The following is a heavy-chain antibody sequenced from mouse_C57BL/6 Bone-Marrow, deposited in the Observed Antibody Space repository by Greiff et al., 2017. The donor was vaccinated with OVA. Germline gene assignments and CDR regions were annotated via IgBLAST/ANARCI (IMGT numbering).Heavy chain of an antibody. Sequence: EVQLQQPGPELVKPGASVKISCKASGYSFTDYNMNWVKQSHGKSLEWIGVINPNYGITSYNQKFKGKATLTVDQSSSTAYMQLNSLTSEDYAVYYCAREGAVVAWYFEVWGTGTTVTVSS. CDR1: GYSFTDYN. J-gene: IGHJ1*03. CDR2: INPNYGIT. V-gene: IGHV1-39*01. CDR3: AREGAVVAWYFEV. D-gene: IGHD1-1*01.